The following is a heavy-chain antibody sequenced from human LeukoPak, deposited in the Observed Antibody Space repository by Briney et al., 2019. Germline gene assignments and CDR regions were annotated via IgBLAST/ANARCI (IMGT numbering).Heavy chain of an antibody. V-gene: IGHV3-23*01. CDR1: GFTFSSYA. J-gene: IGHJ4*02. CDR2: ISGSGGST. D-gene: IGHD6-13*01. Sequence: GGSLRLSCAASGFTFSSYAMSWVRQARGKGLEWVSAISGSGGSTYYADSVKGRFTISRDNSKNTLYLQMNSLRAEDTAVYYCAKMVSISWYFRSPFDYWGQGTLVTVSS. CDR3: AKMVSISWYFRSPFDY.